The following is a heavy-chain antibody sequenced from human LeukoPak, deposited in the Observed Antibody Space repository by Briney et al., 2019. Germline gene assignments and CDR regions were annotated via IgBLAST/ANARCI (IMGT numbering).Heavy chain of an antibody. J-gene: IGHJ1*01. CDR1: GFALSDSW. CDR3: ARDVGFSPDR. CDR2: ISPDGTVT. D-gene: IGHD1-14*01. V-gene: IGHV3-74*01. Sequence: GGSLRLSCVASGFALSDSWMHWVRQTPGKGLVWVSHISPDGTVTNYADFAKGRFIISRDNAKNTVFLQINSLRAEDTSAYFCARDVGFSPDRWGQGTLVTVSS.